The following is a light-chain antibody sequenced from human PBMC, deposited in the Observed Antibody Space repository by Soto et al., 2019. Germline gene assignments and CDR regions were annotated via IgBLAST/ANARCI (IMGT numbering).Light chain of an antibody. J-gene: IGKJ2*01. CDR1: QSVSNSY. CDR3: QQYGSSPRT. Sequence: EIVLTQSPGTLSLSPGEGATLSCRASQSVSNSYLAWYQQKPGQAPRLLIYGASSRATGIPDRFSGSGSGTDFTLTISRLEPEDFAVYYCQQYGSSPRTFGQGTKLEIK. CDR2: GAS. V-gene: IGKV3-20*01.